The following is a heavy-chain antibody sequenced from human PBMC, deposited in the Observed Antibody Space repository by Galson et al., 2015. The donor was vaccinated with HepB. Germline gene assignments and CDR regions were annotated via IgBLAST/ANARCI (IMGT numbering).Heavy chain of an antibody. Sequence: SVKVSCKASGGAFSTYCISWVRQAPGQRLEWMGRIIPIAATPNYAQQFQGRVTITADKSTRTAYMGLRSLRFEDTAVYYCTRSHPLHSREGYNVFDSWGQGTLVTVSS. CDR2: IIPIAATP. J-gene: IGHJ4*02. D-gene: IGHD5-24*01. V-gene: IGHV1-69*08. CDR3: TRSHPLHSREGYNVFDS. CDR1: GGAFSTYC.